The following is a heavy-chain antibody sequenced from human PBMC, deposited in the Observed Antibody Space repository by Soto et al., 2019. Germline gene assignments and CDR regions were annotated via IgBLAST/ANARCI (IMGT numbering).Heavy chain of an antibody. V-gene: IGHV3-23*01. CDR3: AKDRKRGYCSGGSCYFYYYYGMDV. CDR1: GFTFSSYA. Sequence: GGSLRLSCAASGFTFSSYAMSWVRQAPGKGLEWVSAISGSGGSTYYADSVKGRFTISRDNSKNTLYLQMNSLRAEDTAVYYCAKDRKRGYCSGGSCYFYYYYGMDVWGQGTTVTVSS. J-gene: IGHJ6*02. CDR2: ISGSGGST. D-gene: IGHD2-15*01.